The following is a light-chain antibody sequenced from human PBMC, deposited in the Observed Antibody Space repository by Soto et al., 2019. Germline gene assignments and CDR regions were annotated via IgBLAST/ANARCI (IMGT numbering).Light chain of an antibody. CDR1: QTLSNSF. J-gene: IGKJ4*01. CDR3: RVYANSIP. Sequence: EIVLTQSPGTLSLSPGERATLSCRASQTLSNSFIAWYQQKPGQAPRLLIYGASSRATGIPDRFSGSGSGTDFTLTINRLEPEEFAVYNCRVYANSIPFCGGTKVDIK. V-gene: IGKV3-20*01. CDR2: GAS.